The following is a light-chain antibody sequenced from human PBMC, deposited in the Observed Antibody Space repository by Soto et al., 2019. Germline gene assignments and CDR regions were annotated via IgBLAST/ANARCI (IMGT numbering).Light chain of an antibody. CDR1: QSISSDY. V-gene: IGKV3-20*01. CDR3: QHYGKSPPSVT. CDR2: GAS. J-gene: IGKJ3*01. Sequence: EVVLTQSPDTLSLSPGERATLSCRASQSISSDYLVWYQQKPGQAPRLLIYGASSRATGIPDRFSGSGSGTDFTLTINRLEPEDFAVYYCQHYGKSPPSVTLGPGTKVDI.